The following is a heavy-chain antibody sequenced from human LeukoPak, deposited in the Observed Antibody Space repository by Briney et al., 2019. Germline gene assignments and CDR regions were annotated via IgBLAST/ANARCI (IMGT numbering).Heavy chain of an antibody. CDR1: GYTFTSYD. J-gene: IGHJ4*01. Sequence: ASVKVSCKASGYTFTSYDINWVRQATGQGLEWMGWMNPNSGNTGYAQKFQGRVTMTRNTSISTAYMELSSLRSEDTAVYYCARVNYVGLTGYCPYDFWGQGILVTVSS. CDR2: MNPNSGNT. CDR3: ARVNYVGLTGYCPYDF. V-gene: IGHV1-8*01. D-gene: IGHD3-9*01.